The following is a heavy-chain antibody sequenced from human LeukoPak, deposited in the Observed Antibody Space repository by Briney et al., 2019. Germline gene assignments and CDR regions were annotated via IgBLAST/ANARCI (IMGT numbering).Heavy chain of an antibody. V-gene: IGHV4-34*01. CDR2: INHTGST. CDR1: GESFTTFY. Sequence: PSETLSLTCAVYGESFTTFYWGWIRQTPGKGLEWIGEINHTGSTNYNPSLKSRVTISLDTSKNQFSLKLSSVTAADTAVYYCTRGLPLFDYWGQGTLVTVSS. J-gene: IGHJ4*02. CDR3: TRGLPLFDY. D-gene: IGHD2-15*01.